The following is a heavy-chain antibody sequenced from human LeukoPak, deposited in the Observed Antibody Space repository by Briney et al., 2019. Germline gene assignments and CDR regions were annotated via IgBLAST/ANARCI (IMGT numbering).Heavy chain of an antibody. CDR1: GGSFSGYY. V-gene: IGHV4-34*01. J-gene: IGHJ6*03. CDR2: INHSGST. Sequence: SETLSLTCAVYGGSFSGYYWSWIRQPPGKGLEWIGEINHSGSTYYNSSLKSRVTISVDTSKNQFSLKLSSVTAADTAVYFCARGGYYYYYMDVWGKGTTVTVSS. CDR3: ARGGYYYYYMDV.